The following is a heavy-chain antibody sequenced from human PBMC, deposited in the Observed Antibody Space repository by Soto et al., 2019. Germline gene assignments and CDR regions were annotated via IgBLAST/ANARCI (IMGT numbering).Heavy chain of an antibody. D-gene: IGHD2-8*02. CDR3: ATDTYCPATCYRGHGN. Sequence: EVQLVESGGDLVQPGGSLRLSCAASGFTFSSYWMAWVRQSPGKGLEWVASMNQHGSDIQYVDSVRGRFTSSRDNAMNLLYLQMNNLRVEDTAIYDCATDTYCPATCYRGHGNWGQGSLVTVSS. J-gene: IGHJ4*02. CDR1: GFTFSSYW. CDR2: MNQHGSDI. V-gene: IGHV3-7*03.